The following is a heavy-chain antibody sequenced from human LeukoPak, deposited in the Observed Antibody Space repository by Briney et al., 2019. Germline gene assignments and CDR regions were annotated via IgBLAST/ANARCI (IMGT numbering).Heavy chain of an antibody. J-gene: IGHJ6*03. CDR1: GFTFSDHY. CDR3: AREPGPYDFWSGHYYYYYDYMDV. D-gene: IGHD3-3*01. V-gene: IGHV3-72*01. CDR2: TRNKANSYTT. Sequence: GGSLRLSCAASGFTFSDHYMDWVRQAPGKGLEWVGRTRNKANSYTTEYAASVKGRFTISRDDSKNSLYLQMNSLKTEDTAVYYCAREPGPYDFWSGHYYYYYDYMDVWGKRTTVTVSS.